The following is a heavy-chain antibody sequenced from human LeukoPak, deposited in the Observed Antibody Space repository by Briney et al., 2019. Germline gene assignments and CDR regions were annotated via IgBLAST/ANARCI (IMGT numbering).Heavy chain of an antibody. J-gene: IGHJ4*02. CDR2: ISWDGGST. Sequence: GGSLRLSCAASGFSFDDYTMHWVRQAPGKGLEWVSLISWDGGSTYYADSVKGRFTISRDNSKNSLYLQMNSLRTEDTALYYCAKEEGASYSSGLDYWGQGTLVTVSS. CDR3: AKEEGASYSSGLDY. D-gene: IGHD6-19*01. V-gene: IGHV3-43*01. CDR1: GFSFDDYT.